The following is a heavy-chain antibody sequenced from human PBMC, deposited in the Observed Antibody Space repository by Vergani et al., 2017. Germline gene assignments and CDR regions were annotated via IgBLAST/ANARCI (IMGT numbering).Heavy chain of an antibody. J-gene: IGHJ4*02. Sequence: QLQLQESGPGLVKPSETLSLTCTVSGGSISSSSYYWGWIRQPPGKGLEWIASIYYSGTTFYNPSLKSRVTISVDTSKNQFSLKLSSVTAADTAVYYCARHPDSSGYYYGFDYWGQGTLVTVSS. CDR2: IYYSGTT. D-gene: IGHD3-22*01. CDR3: ARHPDSSGYYYGFDY. CDR1: GGSISSSSYY. V-gene: IGHV4-39*01.